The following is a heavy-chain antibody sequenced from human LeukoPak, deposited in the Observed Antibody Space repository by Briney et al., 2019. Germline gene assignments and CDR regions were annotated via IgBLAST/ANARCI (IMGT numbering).Heavy chain of an antibody. V-gene: IGHV3-21*01. Sequence: GGSLRLSCAASGFIFSSYSMNWFRQAPGKGLEWVSSISSSSSYIYYADSVKGRFTISRDNAKNSLYLQMNSLRAEDTAVYYCARGGYDYVWGSYRLIDYWGQGTLVTVSS. CDR2: ISSSSSYI. CDR1: GFIFSSYS. D-gene: IGHD3-16*02. CDR3: ARGGYDYVWGSYRLIDY. J-gene: IGHJ4*02.